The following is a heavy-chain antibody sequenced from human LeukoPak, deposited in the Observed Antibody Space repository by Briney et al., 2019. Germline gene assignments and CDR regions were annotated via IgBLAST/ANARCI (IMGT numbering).Heavy chain of an antibody. D-gene: IGHD3-10*01. CDR1: GFTFSSYA. V-gene: IGHV3-30-3*01. Sequence: GRSLRLSCAASGFTFSSYAMRWVRQAPGKGLEWVAVISYDGSNKYYADSVKGRFTISRDNSKNTLYLQMNSLRAEDTAVYYCARTGDYYGSGSYYNPTYFDYWGQGTLVTVSS. CDR3: ARTGDYYGSGSYYNPTYFDY. CDR2: ISYDGSNK. J-gene: IGHJ4*02.